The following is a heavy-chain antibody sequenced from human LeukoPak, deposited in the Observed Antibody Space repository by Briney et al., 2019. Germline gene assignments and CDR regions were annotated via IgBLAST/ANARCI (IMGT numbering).Heavy chain of an antibody. Sequence: SETLSLTCTVSGGSISSYYWSWIRQPPGKGLEWIGYIYYSGSTNYNPSLKSRVTISVDTSKNQFSLKLSSVTAADTAVYYCARDLRLQGDNWFDPWGQGTLVTASS. D-gene: IGHD5-12*01. CDR2: IYYSGST. V-gene: IGHV4-59*01. CDR3: ARDLRLQGDNWFDP. J-gene: IGHJ5*02. CDR1: GGSISSYY.